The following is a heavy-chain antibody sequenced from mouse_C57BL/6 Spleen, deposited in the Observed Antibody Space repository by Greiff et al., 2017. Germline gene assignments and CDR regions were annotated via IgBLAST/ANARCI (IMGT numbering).Heavy chain of an antibody. Sequence: QVQLQQSGAELARPGASVKLSCKASGYTFTSYGISWVKQRTGQGLEWIGEIYPRSGNTYYNEKFKGKATLTADKSSSTAYMELRSLTSEDSAVYFCARWAMVTDWYFDVWGTGTTVTVSS. CDR2: IYPRSGNT. CDR1: GYTFTSYG. D-gene: IGHD2-2*01. CDR3: ARWAMVTDWYFDV. J-gene: IGHJ1*03. V-gene: IGHV1-81*01.